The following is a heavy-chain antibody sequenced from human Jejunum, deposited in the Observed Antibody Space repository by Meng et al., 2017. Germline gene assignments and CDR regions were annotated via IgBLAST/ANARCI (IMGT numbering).Heavy chain of an antibody. Sequence: QVQLQESGPGRLKPSGTLSLTCGVSGGSISSSDWWSWVRQPPGKGLEWIGEIHHSGSTNYNPSLKSRVTISVDKSKNQFSLKLSSVTAADTAVYYCAREWSGSFRHFDYWGQGTLVTVSS. D-gene: IGHD3-16*02. CDR1: GGSISSSDW. CDR3: AREWSGSFRHFDY. J-gene: IGHJ4*02. CDR2: IHHSGST. V-gene: IGHV4-4*02.